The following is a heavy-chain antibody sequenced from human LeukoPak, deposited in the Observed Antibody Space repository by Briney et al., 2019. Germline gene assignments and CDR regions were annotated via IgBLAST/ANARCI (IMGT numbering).Heavy chain of an antibody. Sequence: GGSLRLSCAASGFTFSIYWMSWVRQAPGKGLEWVANIKQDGTEKYYVDSVKGRFTISRVNAKNSLYLQMNSLRAEDTAVYYCARGRGLDYWGQGTLVTVSA. V-gene: IGHV3-7*01. CDR2: IKQDGTEK. CDR1: GFTFSIYW. CDR3: ARGRGLDY. D-gene: IGHD5-12*01. J-gene: IGHJ4*02.